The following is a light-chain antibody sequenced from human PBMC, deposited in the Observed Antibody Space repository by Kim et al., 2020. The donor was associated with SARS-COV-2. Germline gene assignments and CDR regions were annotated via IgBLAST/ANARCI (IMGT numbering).Light chain of an antibody. Sequence: GQSVTISCTGTSSDVGSYNLVSWYQQHPGKAPKLMIYEVSKRPAGVSNRFSGSKSGNTASLTSSGLQAEDEADYYCCSYAGSSTYVFGTGTKVTVL. CDR3: CSYAGSSTYV. CDR1: SSDVGSYNL. J-gene: IGLJ1*01. CDR2: EVS. V-gene: IGLV2-23*02.